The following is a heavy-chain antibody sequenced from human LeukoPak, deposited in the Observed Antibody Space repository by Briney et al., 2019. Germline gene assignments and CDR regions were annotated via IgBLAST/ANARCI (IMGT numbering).Heavy chain of an antibody. V-gene: IGHV1-2*02. J-gene: IGHJ4*02. D-gene: IGHD2-2*01. Sequence: ASVTVSCTASGYTFTAYYMHWVRQAPGHGVEWMGWINPNSGGTNYAQKFQGRVTMTRDTSISTAYVELSRLRSDDTAVYYCARDRVVVPAAFDYWGQGTLVTVSS. CDR3: ARDRVVVPAAFDY. CDR2: INPNSGGT. CDR1: GYTFTAYY.